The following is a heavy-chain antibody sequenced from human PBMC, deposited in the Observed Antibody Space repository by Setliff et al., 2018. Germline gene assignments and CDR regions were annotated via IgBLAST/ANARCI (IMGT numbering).Heavy chain of an antibody. D-gene: IGHD3-22*01. V-gene: IGHV3-21*04. CDR3: ARAHRYFSDTSGYFYDQGRSAFDV. J-gene: IGHJ3*01. Sequence: GGSLRLSCAASGFTFDTYTMAWVRQAPGRGLEWVSAITGTSRHIYYADSLKGRFTISRDNTRNLVYLQMSSLTAEDTALYYCARAHRYFSDTSGYFYDQGRSAFDVWGQGTMVTVSS. CDR2: ITGTSRHI. CDR1: GFTFDTYT.